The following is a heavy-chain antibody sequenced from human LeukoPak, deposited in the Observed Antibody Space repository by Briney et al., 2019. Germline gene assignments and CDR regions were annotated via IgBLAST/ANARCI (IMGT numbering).Heavy chain of an antibody. D-gene: IGHD3-22*01. CDR2: IYHSGST. J-gene: IGHJ3*02. CDR1: GGSISSGGYY. V-gene: IGHV4-30-2*02. CDR3: ARHVDYDHAFDI. Sequence: SQTLSLTCTVSGGSISSGGYYWSWIRQPPGKGLEWIGYIYHSGSTYYNPSLKSRVTISVDRSKNQFSLKLSSVTAADTAVYYCARHVDYDHAFDIWGQGTMVTVSS.